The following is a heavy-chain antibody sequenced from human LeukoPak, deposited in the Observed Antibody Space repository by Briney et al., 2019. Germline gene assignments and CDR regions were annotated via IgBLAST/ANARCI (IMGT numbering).Heavy chain of an antibody. CDR2: IYYSGCT. J-gene: IGHJ4*02. V-gene: IGHV4-39*01. CDR3: ARTYSSGWYISPDY. CDR1: GGSISSSSYY. D-gene: IGHD6-19*01. Sequence: PSETLSLTCTVSGGSISSSSYYWGWIRQPPGKGLEWIGSIYYSGCTYYNPSLKSRVTISVDTSKNQFSLKLSSVTAADTAVYYCARTYSSGWYISPDYWGQGTLVTVSS.